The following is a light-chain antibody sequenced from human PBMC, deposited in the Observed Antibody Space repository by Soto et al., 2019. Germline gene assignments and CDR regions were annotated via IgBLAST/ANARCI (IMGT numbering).Light chain of an antibody. V-gene: IGKV3-15*01. CDR1: QSLSTN. CDR3: QQYTNWPPWT. CDR2: GAY. Sequence: EIVMTQSPATLSVSPGERATLSCRASQSLSTNLAWYQQKPGQSPRLLIYGAYTRATGVPARFSGSGSGTEFTLTISSLQSEDFAVYSCQQYTNWPPWTFGQGTKVVIK. J-gene: IGKJ1*01.